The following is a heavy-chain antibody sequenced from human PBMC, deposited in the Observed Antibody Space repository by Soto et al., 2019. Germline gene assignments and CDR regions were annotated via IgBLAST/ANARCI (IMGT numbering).Heavy chain of an antibody. CDR1: GYTFTAHS. CDR3: AREPEDGVPGDY. Sequence: VQLVQSGTEVKEPGASVRVSCKASGYTFTAHSLHWARQAPGQGLEWMGWIIVSHDWSRYAPHFQGRPTFETDTIGQTSYMHLTRLTPDDTAVYFCAREPEDGVPGDYWGQGTPVVVSS. D-gene: IGHD2-8*01. J-gene: IGHJ4*02. CDR2: IIVSHDWS. V-gene: IGHV1-3*01.